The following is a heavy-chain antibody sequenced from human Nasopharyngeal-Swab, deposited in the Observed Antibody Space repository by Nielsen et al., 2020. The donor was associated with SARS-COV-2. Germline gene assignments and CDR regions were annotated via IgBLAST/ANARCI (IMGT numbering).Heavy chain of an antibody. V-gene: IGHV4-39*07. CDR3: ARGFGRGKRYGYNSDYYYYYMDV. J-gene: IGHJ6*03. D-gene: IGHD5-24*01. CDR1: GGSISSSSYY. Sequence: GSLSLSCTVSGGSISSSSYYWGWIRQPPGKGLERIGSIYYSGSTNYNPSLKSRVTISVDTSKNQFSLKLSSVTAADTAVYYCARGFGRGKRYGYNSDYYYYYMDVWGKGTTVTVSS. CDR2: IYYSGST.